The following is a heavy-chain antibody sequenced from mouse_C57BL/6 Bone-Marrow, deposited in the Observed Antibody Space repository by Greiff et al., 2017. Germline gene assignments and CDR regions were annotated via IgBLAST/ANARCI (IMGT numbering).Heavy chain of an antibody. CDR1: AYTFTSSG. CDR3: AREEYYGSGGFAY. D-gene: IGHD1-1*01. J-gene: IGHJ3*01. V-gene: IGHV1-81*01. Sequence: VKLQESEAELARPGASVKLSCKASAYTFTSSGLSWVKQRTGQGLGWIGEFFPRSGNTYYNEKFKGKATLTADKSSSTAYMELRSLTSEDSAVYFCAREEYYGSGGFAYWGQGTLVTVSA. CDR2: FFPRSGNT.